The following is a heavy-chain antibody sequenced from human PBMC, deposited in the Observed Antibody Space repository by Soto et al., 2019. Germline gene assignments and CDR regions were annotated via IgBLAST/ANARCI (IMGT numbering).Heavy chain of an antibody. V-gene: IGHV4-31*03. J-gene: IGHJ4*02. CDR2: IYYSGST. CDR3: VRDKGNGYNYVFDY. CDR1: GGSISSGTYY. Sequence: QVQLQESGPGLVKPSQTLSLTCTVSGGSISSGTYYWSWIRQHPGKGLEWIGYIYYSGSTYYNPSLESRVTISVDTSKNQFSLKLSSVTAADTAVYYCVRDKGNGYNYVFDYWGQVTLVTVSS. D-gene: IGHD5-12*01.